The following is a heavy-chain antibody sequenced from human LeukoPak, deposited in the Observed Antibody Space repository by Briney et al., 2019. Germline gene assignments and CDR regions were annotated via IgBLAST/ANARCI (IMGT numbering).Heavy chain of an antibody. J-gene: IGHJ4*02. Sequence: GGSLRLSCAASGFTFSSYAMSWVRQAPGKGLEGVSAISGSGGSTYYADSVKGRFTISRDNSKNTLYLQMNSLRAEDTAVYYCAKGGVLYRALHFDYWGQGTLVTVSS. D-gene: IGHD2-2*02. CDR2: ISGSGGST. CDR1: GFTFSSYA. V-gene: IGHV3-23*01. CDR3: AKGGVLYRALHFDY.